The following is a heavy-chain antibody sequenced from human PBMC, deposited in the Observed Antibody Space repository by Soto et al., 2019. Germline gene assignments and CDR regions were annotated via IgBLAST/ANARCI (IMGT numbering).Heavy chain of an antibody. CDR1: GYSFTSYW. D-gene: IGHD3-3*01. CDR3: ARLPCSAYYGPFDY. V-gene: IGHV5-51*01. J-gene: IGHJ4*01. Sequence: GESLKISCKGSGYSFTSYWIGWVRQMPGKGLEWMGIIYPGDSDTRYSPSFQGQVTISADKSISTAYLQWSSLKASGTAMYYCARLPCSAYYGPFDYSGQGTLLTVSS. CDR2: IYPGDSDT.